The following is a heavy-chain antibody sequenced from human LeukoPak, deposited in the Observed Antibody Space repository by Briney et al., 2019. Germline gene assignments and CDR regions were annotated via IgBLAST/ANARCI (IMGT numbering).Heavy chain of an antibody. CDR2: INPSGGST. J-gene: IGHJ4*02. Sequence: ASVKVSCKASGYTFSSYAMHWVRQAPGQGLEWMGIINPSGGSTSYAQKFQGRVTMTRDTSTSTVYMELSSLRSEDTAVYYCATDSNDSSGYQNRGDFDYWGQGTLATVSS. CDR3: ATDSNDSSGYQNRGDFDY. D-gene: IGHD3-22*01. V-gene: IGHV1-46*01. CDR1: GYTFSSYA.